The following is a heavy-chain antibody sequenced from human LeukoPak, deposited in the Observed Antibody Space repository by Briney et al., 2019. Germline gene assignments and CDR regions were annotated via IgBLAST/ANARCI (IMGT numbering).Heavy chain of an antibody. J-gene: IGHJ6*02. CDR2: VYYTGSS. D-gene: IGHD6-13*01. Sequence: SETLSLTCTVSGGSINDHAWCWIRQPPGRGLEWIGCVYYTGSSEYSASLKSRLTISTDTSNNQLSLKVTSVTAADTAIYSCARLTRIATAGAYSYHSLDTWGQGTTVTVSS. CDR1: GGSINDHA. CDR3: ARLTRIATAGAYSYHSLDT. V-gene: IGHV4-59*11.